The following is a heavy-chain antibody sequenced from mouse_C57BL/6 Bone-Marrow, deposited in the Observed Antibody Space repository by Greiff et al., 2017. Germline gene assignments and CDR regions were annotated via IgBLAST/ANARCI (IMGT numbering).Heavy chain of an antibody. CDR1: GYTFTDYE. CDR3: TEHAMDY. J-gene: IGHJ4*01. V-gene: IGHV1-15*01. CDR2: IDPETGGT. Sequence: VQVVESGAELVRPGASVTLSCKASGYTFTDYEMHWVKQTPVHGLEWIGAIDPETGGTAYNQKFKGKAILTADKSSSTAYMELRSLTSEDSAVYYCTEHAMDYWGQGTSVTVSS.